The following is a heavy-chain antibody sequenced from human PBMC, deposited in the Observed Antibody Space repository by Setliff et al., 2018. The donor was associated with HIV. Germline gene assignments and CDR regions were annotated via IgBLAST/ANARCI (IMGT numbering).Heavy chain of an antibody. CDR1: EFTVSSNY. V-gene: IGHV3-66*02. J-gene: IGHJ6*03. Sequence: GGSLRLSCAASEFTVSSNYMSWVRQAPGKGLEWISVIYSGGSTYYTDSVKGRFTISRDNSKNTLYLQMNSLRAEDTAVYYCARLAYYDFWNGYSYYMDVWGKGTTVTVSS. CDR2: IYSGGST. D-gene: IGHD3-3*01. CDR3: ARLAYYDFWNGYSYYMDV.